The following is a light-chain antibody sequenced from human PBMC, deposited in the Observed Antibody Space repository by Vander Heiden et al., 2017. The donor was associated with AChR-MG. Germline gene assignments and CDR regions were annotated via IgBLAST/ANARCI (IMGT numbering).Light chain of an antibody. Sequence: QSALTQPASVSGSPGQSITISCTGRSSDVGSYNLVSWYQPPPGKAPKRMIYEVSKRPSGVSNRFSGSKSGNTASLTTSGLQAEDDADYDCCSYASSSTGVVGGGTKL. V-gene: IGLV2-23*02. CDR1: SSDVGSYNL. CDR2: EVS. CDR3: CSYASSSTGV. J-gene: IGLJ3*02.